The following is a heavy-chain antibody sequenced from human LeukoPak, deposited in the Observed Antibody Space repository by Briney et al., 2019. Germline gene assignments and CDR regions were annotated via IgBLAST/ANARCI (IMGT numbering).Heavy chain of an antibody. CDR2: ISAYNGNT. V-gene: IGHV1-18*01. J-gene: IGHJ4*02. CDR1: GYTFTSYG. D-gene: IGHD3-22*01. CDR3: ARGGYYDSSGYYNY. Sequence: GASVKVSCKASGYTFTSYGISWVRQAPGQGLEWMGWISAYNGNTNYAQKLQGRVTTTTDTSTSTAYMELRSLRSDDTAVYYCARGGYYDSSGYYNYWGQGTLVTVSS.